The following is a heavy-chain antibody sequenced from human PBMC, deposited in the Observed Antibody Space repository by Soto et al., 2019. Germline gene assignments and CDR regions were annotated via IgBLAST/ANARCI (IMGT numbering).Heavy chain of an antibody. CDR1: GFTFSNYG. CDR2: VWYDGSNK. J-gene: IGHJ4*02. D-gene: IGHD3-10*01. Sequence: PWGSLRLSCAASGFTFSNYGMHWVRQAPGKGLEWVAAVWYDGSNKYYADSVKGRFTISRDTSKDTLYLEMNSLIAEGTAVYYCARDLSGSLDYWGQGVPVNVSS. CDR3: ARDLSGSLDY. V-gene: IGHV3-33*01.